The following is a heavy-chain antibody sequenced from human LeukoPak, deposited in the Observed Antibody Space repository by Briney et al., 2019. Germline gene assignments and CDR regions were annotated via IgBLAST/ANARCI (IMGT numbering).Heavy chain of an antibody. J-gene: IGHJ6*03. Sequence: NRGESLKISCKASGYSFTNYCIGWVRQMPGKGLEWMGLIYPRDSDTRYSPSFQGQVTISADKSISTAYLHWSSLKASDTAMYYCARANLPEYYMDVWGKGTTVTVSS. V-gene: IGHV5-51*01. CDR1: GYSFTNYC. CDR2: IYPRDSDT. D-gene: IGHD2-2*01. CDR3: ARANLPEYYMDV.